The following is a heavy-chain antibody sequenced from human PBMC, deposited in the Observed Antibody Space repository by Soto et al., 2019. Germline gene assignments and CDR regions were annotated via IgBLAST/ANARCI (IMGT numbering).Heavy chain of an antibody. D-gene: IGHD4-17*01. CDR2: IYYSGRT. CDR3: ARLVRDYGDYGAFDF. Sequence: QVQLQESGPGLVKTSETLSLTCAVSGDSISSNYWSWIRQPPGKGLEWIGCIYYSGRTKYNPYLKRRLTISVDTSDNQFSLRLSAVTAADTAVYYCARLVRDYGDYGAFDFWGQGTLVTVSS. J-gene: IGHJ4*02. CDR1: GDSISSNY. V-gene: IGHV4-59*01.